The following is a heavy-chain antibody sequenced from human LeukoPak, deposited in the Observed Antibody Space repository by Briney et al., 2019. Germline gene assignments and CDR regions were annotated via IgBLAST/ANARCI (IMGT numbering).Heavy chain of an antibody. Sequence: SETLSLTCTVSGGPIYSYYWSWIRQTAGKGLEWIGRLYPGVSTDYNPSLKSRVTMSADTSKNQFVLKLGAVTAADTAVYYCARLKFYDSTGYTPGHYMDVWGKGTTVTVSS. CDR2: LYPGVST. CDR3: ARLKFYDSTGYTPGHYMDV. D-gene: IGHD3-22*01. CDR1: GGPIYSYY. V-gene: IGHV4-4*07. J-gene: IGHJ6*03.